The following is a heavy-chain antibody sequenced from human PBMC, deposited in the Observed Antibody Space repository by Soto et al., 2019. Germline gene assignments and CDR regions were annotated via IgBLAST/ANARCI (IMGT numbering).Heavy chain of an antibody. V-gene: IGHV3-21*01. J-gene: IGHJ6*02. Sequence: EVPLVESGGGLVKPGGSLRLSFAASGFTFSSYNMNWVRQAPGKGLEWVSSISSSSSYIYYADSVKGRFTISRDNAKHELYLKMNSLRAGDADVDYCARTRRDGYNNDCYYYGMDVWGQGTTVTVSS. CDR1: GFTFSSYN. CDR3: ARTRRDGYNNDCYYYGMDV. D-gene: IGHD1-1*01. CDR2: ISSSSSYI.